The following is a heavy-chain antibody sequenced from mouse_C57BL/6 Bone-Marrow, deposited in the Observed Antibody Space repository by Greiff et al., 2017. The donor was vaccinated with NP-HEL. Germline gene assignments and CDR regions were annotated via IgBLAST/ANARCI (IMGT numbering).Heavy chain of an antibody. CDR1: GYTFTSYW. V-gene: IGHV1-59*01. D-gene: IGHD3-2*02. CDR3: ARSKDSSGYYAMDY. Sequence: QVQLQQPGAELVRPGTSVKLSCKASGYTFTSYWMHWVKQRPGQGLEWIGVIDPSDSYTNYNQKFKGKATLTVDTSSSTAYMQLSSLTSEDSAVYYCARSKDSSGYYAMDYWGQGTSVTVSS. CDR2: IDPSDSYT. J-gene: IGHJ4*01.